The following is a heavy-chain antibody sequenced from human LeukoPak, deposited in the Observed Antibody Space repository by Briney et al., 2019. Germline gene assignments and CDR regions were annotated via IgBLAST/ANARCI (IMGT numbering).Heavy chain of an antibody. CDR3: ATADYGDWFDP. CDR2: IYYSGST. V-gene: IGHV4-59*08. D-gene: IGHD4-17*01. Sequence: PSETLSLTCTVSGGSISNYYWSWIRQPPGKGLEWIGYIYYSGSTNYNPSLKSRVTISIDTSKNQFSLKLSSVTAADTAVYYCATADYGDWFDPWGQGTLVTVSS. CDR1: GGSISNYY. J-gene: IGHJ5*02.